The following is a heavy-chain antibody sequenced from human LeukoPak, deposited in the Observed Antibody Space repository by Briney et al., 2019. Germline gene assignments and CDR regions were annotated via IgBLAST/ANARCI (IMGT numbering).Heavy chain of an antibody. CDR2: ISGSGGST. J-gene: IGHJ6*02. CDR1: GFTFNSYA. CDR3: AKLISNSPYYYYGMDV. Sequence: PGGSLRLSCAASGFTFNSYAMSWVRQAPGKGLEWVSAISGSGGSTYYADSVKGRFTISRDNSKNTLYLQMNSLRAEDTAVYYCAKLISNSPYYYYGMDVWGQGTTVTVSS. D-gene: IGHD4-11*01. V-gene: IGHV3-23*01.